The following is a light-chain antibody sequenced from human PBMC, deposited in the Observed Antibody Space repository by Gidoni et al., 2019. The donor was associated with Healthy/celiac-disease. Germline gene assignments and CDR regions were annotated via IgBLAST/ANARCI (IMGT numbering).Light chain of an antibody. CDR3: QQYYSTPPST. CDR1: QSVLSSSNNQNY. V-gene: IGKV4-1*01. CDR2: CAS. Sequence: DIVMTQAQDSRDGSLGERATINCKSSQSVLSSSNNQNYLARYQQKPGQPPKLLIYCASTRDSGVPDRFSCSGSGTDSTLTLSSLQAEDVAVSYCQQYYSTPPSTFGQGTKLEIK. J-gene: IGKJ2*01.